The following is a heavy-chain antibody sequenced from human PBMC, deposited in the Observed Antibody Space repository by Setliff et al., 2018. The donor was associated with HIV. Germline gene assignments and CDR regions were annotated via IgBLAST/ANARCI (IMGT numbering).Heavy chain of an antibody. D-gene: IGHD3-22*01. J-gene: IGHJ4*02. CDR2: INVDSGNT. V-gene: IGHV1-3*03. CDR1: GFPFSNYA. CDR3: ARERDSNGYQFDY. Sequence: ASVKVSCKASGFPFSNYAIHWVRQAPGQRLEWMGWINVDSGNTKYLQDLQGRVTITSDTSATTAYMEVSNLRSEDMAVYYCARERDSNGYQFDYWGQETLVTVSS.